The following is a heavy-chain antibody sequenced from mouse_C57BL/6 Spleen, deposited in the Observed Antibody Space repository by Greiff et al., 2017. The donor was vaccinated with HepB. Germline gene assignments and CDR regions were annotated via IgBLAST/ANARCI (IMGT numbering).Heavy chain of an antibody. D-gene: IGHD1-1*01. CDR3: AVPSYGSSYWFAY. CDR2: IHPNSGST. CDR1: GYTFTSYW. Sequence: QVQLQQPGAELVKPGASVKLSCKASGYTFTSYWMHWVKQRPGQGLEWIGMIHPNSGSTNYNEKFKSKATLTVDKSSSTAYMQLSSLTSEDSAVYFCAVPSYGSSYWFAYWGQVTLVTVSA. J-gene: IGHJ3*01. V-gene: IGHV1-64*01.